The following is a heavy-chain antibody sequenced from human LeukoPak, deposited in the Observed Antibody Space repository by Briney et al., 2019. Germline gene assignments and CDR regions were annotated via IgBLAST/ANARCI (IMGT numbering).Heavy chain of an antibody. Sequence: PSETLSLTCTISNGSIRGYYWSWIRQPPGKGLEWIGYIYYSGGARYNPSLKSRVTISGDTSKNQFSLNLSSVTAADTAVYYCARVGSYSDWFDPWGQGTLVTVSS. J-gene: IGHJ5*02. D-gene: IGHD3-10*01. CDR1: NGSIRGYY. V-gene: IGHV4-59*01. CDR3: ARVGSYSDWFDP. CDR2: IYYSGGA.